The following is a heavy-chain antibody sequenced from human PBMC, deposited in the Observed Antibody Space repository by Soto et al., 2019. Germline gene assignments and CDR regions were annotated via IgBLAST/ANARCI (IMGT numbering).Heavy chain of an antibody. CDR2: ISYSGTT. D-gene: IGHD6-13*01. CDR1: GDSIRGDY. V-gene: IGHV4-59*08. J-gene: IGHJ4*02. Sequence: SETLSLTCTASGDSIRGDYWSWIRQPPGKRLEWIAYISYSGTTNYNPSLKSRVTISVDTSKNQFSLKLSSVTATDTAVYYCARHATHSSSWVDYWGQGTLVTVS. CDR3: ARHATHSSSWVDY.